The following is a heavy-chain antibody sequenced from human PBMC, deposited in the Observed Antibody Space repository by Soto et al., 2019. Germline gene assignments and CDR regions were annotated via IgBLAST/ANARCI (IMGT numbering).Heavy chain of an antibody. CDR3: ARLTYYYDRSVYNRPAQLWPATIWFDP. CDR2: ICYSGST. D-gene: IGHD3-22*01. V-gene: IGHV4-61*01. J-gene: IGHJ5*02. Sequence: QVQLQESGPGLVKPSETLSLTCTVSGGSVSSGSYYWSWIGQPPGKGLEWMGYICYSGSTNYNPSLQRRVYITVCTSKNQFTRKLSSVTAADTAVYSCARLTYYYDRSVYNRPAQLWPATIWFDPWGQGTLVTVSS. CDR1: GGSVSSGSYY.